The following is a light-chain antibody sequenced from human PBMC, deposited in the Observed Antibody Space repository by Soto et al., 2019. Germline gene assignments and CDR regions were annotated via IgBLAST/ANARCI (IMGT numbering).Light chain of an antibody. CDR3: MQALQSPGFT. CDR2: LGS. V-gene: IGKV2-28*01. J-gene: IGKJ1*01. CDR1: QSLLHSNGYNY. Sequence: DIVMTQSPLSLPVTPGEPASISCRSSQSLLHSNGYNYLDWYLQKPGQSPQLLIYLGSNRASGVPDRFSGSGSGTDFTLKISRVEAEDVWVYCCMQALQSPGFTFGQGTKVDIK.